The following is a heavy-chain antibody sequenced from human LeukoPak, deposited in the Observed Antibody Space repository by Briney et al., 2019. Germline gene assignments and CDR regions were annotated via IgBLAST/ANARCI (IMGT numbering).Heavy chain of an antibody. CDR3: ATHRYSSSWPNYYYYGMDV. CDR1: GDSLSSNSAA. V-gene: IGHV6-1*01. Sequence: SQTLSLTCAISGDSLSSNSAAWNWIRQSPSRGLEWLGRTYYRSKWYNDYAVSVKSRITINPDTSKNQFSLQLNSVTPEDTAVYYCATHRYSSSWPNYYYYGMDVWGQGTTVTVSS. J-gene: IGHJ6*02. D-gene: IGHD6-13*01. CDR2: TYYRSKWYN.